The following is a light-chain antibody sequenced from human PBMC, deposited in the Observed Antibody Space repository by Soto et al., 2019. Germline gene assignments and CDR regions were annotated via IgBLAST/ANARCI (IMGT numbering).Light chain of an antibody. CDR1: QTITRW. CDR3: QQYNSYSWT. J-gene: IGKJ1*01. CDR2: DAS. Sequence: SHITHSPSTLSASLGDRVTITFRAIQTITRWMAWYQQKPFQAPKLLIYDASNLATGVPYRFRGSRSGTEFTLTISSLQPDDFATYYCQQYNSYSWTFGQGTKVDIK. V-gene: IGKV1-5*01.